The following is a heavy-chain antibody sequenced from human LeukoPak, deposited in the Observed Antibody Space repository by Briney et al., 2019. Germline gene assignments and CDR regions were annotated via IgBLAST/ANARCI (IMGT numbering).Heavy chain of an antibody. J-gene: IGHJ3*02. CDR1: GGTFSSYA. V-gene: IGHV1-69*13. CDR3: ARDTLPYCSSTSCYDAFDI. D-gene: IGHD2-2*01. Sequence: ASVKVSCKASGGTFSSYAISWVRQAPGQGLEWMGGIIPIFGTANYAQKFQGRVTITADESTSTAYMELRSLRSDDTAVYYCARDTLPYCSSTSCYDAFDIWGQGTMVTVSS. CDR2: IIPIFGTA.